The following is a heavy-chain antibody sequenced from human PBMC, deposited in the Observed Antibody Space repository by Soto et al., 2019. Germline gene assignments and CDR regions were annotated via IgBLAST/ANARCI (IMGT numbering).Heavy chain of an antibody. J-gene: IGHJ4*02. CDR3: ARVVGGSRAFSWYFDS. CDR2: IYHSGTT. CDR1: GGSISTGGYY. D-gene: IGHD3-10*01. V-gene: IGHV4-31*03. Sequence: SETLSLTCTVSGGSISTGGYYWSWIRQHPGRGLEWFGNIYHSGTTYYNPSLKSRITMSVDTSENRFSLKLSSVTAADTAVYYCARVVGGSRAFSWYFDSWGPGTLVTVSS.